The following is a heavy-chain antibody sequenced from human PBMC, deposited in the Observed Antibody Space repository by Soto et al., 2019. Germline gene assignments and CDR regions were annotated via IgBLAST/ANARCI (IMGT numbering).Heavy chain of an antibody. CDR3: AKLPDYGDYDNFDY. V-gene: IGHV3-30*18. Sequence: GGSLRLSCAASGFTFSSYGMHWVRQAPGKGLEWVAVISYDGSNKYYADSVKGRFTISRDNSKNTLYLQMNSLRAEDTAVYYCAKLPDYGDYDNFDYWGQGTLVTVSS. CDR1: GFTFSSYG. D-gene: IGHD4-17*01. J-gene: IGHJ4*02. CDR2: ISYDGSNK.